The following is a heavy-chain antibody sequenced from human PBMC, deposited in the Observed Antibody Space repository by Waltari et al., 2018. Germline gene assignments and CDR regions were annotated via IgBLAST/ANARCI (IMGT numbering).Heavy chain of an antibody. CDR3: AKDSDCGGDCYSDY. D-gene: IGHD2-21*02. Sequence: EVQLLESGGGLVQPGGSLRLSCAASGFTFSSYAMSWVRQAPGKGLGWVSAISGSGGSTYYADSVKGRFTISRDNSKNTLYLQMNSLRAEDTAVYYCAKDSDCGGDCYSDYWGQGTLVTVSS. V-gene: IGHV3-23*01. CDR2: ISGSGGST. J-gene: IGHJ4*02. CDR1: GFTFSSYA.